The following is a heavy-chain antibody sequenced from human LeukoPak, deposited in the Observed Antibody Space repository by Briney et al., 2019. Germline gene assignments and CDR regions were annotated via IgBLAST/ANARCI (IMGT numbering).Heavy chain of an antibody. J-gene: IGHJ4*02. CDR2: INHSGST. Sequence: TSETLSLTCTVSGGSISSGGYYWSWIRQPPGKGLEWIGEINHSGSTNYNPSLKSRVTISVDTSKNQFSLKLSSVTAADTAVYYCARGDPDYGDYGVDYWGQGTLVTVSS. CDR3: ARGDPDYGDYGVDY. V-gene: IGHV4-39*07. D-gene: IGHD4-17*01. CDR1: GGSISSGGYY.